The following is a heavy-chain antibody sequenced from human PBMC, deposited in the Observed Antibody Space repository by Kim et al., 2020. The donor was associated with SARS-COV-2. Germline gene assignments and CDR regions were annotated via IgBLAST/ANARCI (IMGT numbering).Heavy chain of an antibody. D-gene: IGHD2-2*01. CDR3: AKDINHSQQLGSFDY. CDR2: ISWNSAGF. J-gene: IGHJ4*02. V-gene: IGHV3-9*01. Sequence: GGSLRLSCVASGFSFGDYAMHWVRQAPGKGLEWVSGISWNSAGFGYADSVRGRFTISRDNPKNSLYLEMNSLRVEDTALYFCAKDINHSQQLGSFDYWGQGALVTVSS. CDR1: GFSFGDYA.